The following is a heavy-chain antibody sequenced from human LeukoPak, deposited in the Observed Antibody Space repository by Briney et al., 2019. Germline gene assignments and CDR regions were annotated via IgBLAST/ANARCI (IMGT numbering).Heavy chain of an antibody. CDR3: ARGLGLDY. V-gene: IGHV1-2*02. CDR2: INPSSGGA. Sequence: ASVKVSCKASGYSLNAYYMHWVRQAPGQGLEWMGWINPSSGGAKYAQKFQGRVTMARDTSISTTYMELSRLTSDDTAVYYCARGLGLDYWGQGTPVTVSS. J-gene: IGHJ4*02. CDR1: GYSLNAYY. D-gene: IGHD4-11*01.